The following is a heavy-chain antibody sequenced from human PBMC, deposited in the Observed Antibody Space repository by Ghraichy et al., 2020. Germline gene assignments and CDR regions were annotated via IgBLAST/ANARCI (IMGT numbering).Heavy chain of an antibody. V-gene: IGHV3-33*07. CDR3: ARDRSYYADDQ. J-gene: IGHJ5*02. Sequence: GGSLRLSCVASGFNINSHGMYWVRQAPGKGLEWAAVMWADGKKQHYADSVKGRFTISRDTFKNTVYLQMNSVRVEDTAVYYCARDRSYYADDQWGQGTLVTVSS. CDR1: GFNINSHG. D-gene: IGHD3-16*01. CDR2: MWADGKKQ.